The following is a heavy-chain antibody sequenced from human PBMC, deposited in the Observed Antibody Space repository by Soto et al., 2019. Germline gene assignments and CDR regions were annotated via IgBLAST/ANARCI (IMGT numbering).Heavy chain of an antibody. J-gene: IGHJ3*02. CDR3: ARVGDYYGAGSTMAVNDAFDI. CDR2: ISSSSSYI. Sequence: GGSLRLSCAASGFTFSSYSMNWVRQAPGKGLEWVSSISSSSSYIYYADSVKGRFTISRDNAKNSLYLRMNSLRAEDTAVYYGARVGDYYGAGSTMAVNDAFDIWGQGTMVTVSS. D-gene: IGHD3-10*01. CDR1: GFTFSSYS. V-gene: IGHV3-21*04.